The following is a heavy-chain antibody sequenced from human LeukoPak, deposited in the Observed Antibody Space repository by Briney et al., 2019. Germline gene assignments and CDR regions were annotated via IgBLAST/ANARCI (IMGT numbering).Heavy chain of an antibody. J-gene: IGHJ4*02. D-gene: IGHD5-18*01. V-gene: IGHV4-39*07. Sequence: PSETLSLTCTVSGGSISSSSYYWGWIRQPPGKGLEWIGSIYTSGSTYYNPSLKSRVTISVDTSKNQFSLKLSSVTAADTAVYYCARVKRNVRGKYSYGLDHLDYWGQGTLVTVSS. CDR1: GGSISSSSYY. CDR2: IYTSGST. CDR3: ARVKRNVRGKYSYGLDHLDY.